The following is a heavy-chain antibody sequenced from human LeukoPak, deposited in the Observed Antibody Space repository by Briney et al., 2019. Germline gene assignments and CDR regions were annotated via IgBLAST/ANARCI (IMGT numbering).Heavy chain of an antibody. CDR1: GFTFDDNA. J-gene: IGHJ4*02. CDR2: ITDHGGRT. D-gene: IGHD5-12*01. V-gene: IGHV3-43*02. CDR3: AKAPAYDQTFDF. Sequence: GGSLRLSCAASGFTFDDNAMPWVRQAPGNGLHWVSLITDHGGRTYYADSVRGRFTISRDNSKNSLYLHMNSLRTEDTAFYYCAKAPAYDQTFDFWGQGTLVTVSS.